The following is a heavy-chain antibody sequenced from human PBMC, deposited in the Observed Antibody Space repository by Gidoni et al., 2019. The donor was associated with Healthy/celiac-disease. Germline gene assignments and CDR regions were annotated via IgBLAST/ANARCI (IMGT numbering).Heavy chain of an antibody. CDR2: IYYSGST. J-gene: IGHJ3*02. Sequence: QVQLQESGPGLVKPSETLSLTCTVSGGSVSSGSYYWSWIRQPPGKGLEWIGYIYYSGSTNYNPSLKSRVTISVDTSKNQFSLKLSAVTAADTAVYYCARESPPGGSGSYSDDAFDIWGQGTMVTVSS. CDR3: ARESPPGGSGSYSDDAFDI. V-gene: IGHV4-61*01. CDR1: GGSVSSGSYY. D-gene: IGHD3-10*01.